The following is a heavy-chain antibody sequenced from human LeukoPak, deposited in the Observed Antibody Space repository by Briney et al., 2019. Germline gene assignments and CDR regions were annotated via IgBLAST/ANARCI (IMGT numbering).Heavy chain of an antibody. Sequence: GGSLRLSCAASGFTFDDYAMHWVRQAPGKGLEWVSLISWDGGSTYYADSVKGRFTISRDNSKNSLYLQMNSLRAEDAALYYCAKTFSSTVTYDAFVIWGQRTMVTVSS. D-gene: IGHD4-11*01. CDR3: AKTFSSTVTYDAFVI. CDR2: ISWDGGST. V-gene: IGHV3-43D*03. CDR1: GFTFDDYA. J-gene: IGHJ3*02.